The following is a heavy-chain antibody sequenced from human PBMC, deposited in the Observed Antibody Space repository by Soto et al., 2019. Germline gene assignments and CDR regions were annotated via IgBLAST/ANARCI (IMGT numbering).Heavy chain of an antibody. Sequence: GGSLRLSCAASGFTFTDYALSWVRQAPGKGLEWVATISGIGGSTYLADSVKGRLSISRDNSRNTVSLLMNSLRAEDTAVYFCARGSSGYISSWYYFDYWGRGTLVTVSS. CDR2: ISGIGGST. J-gene: IGHJ4*02. V-gene: IGHV3-23*01. D-gene: IGHD6-13*01. CDR1: GFTFTDYA. CDR3: ARGSSGYISSWYYFDY.